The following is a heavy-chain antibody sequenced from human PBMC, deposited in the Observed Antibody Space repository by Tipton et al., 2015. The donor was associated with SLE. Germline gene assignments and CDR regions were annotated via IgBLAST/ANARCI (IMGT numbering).Heavy chain of an antibody. Sequence: SLRLSCAASGFTFSSYSMNRVRQAPGQGLEWVSSISGTSSYIYYADSVKGRFTISRDNAKNSLYLQMNSLRAEDTAVYYCARDVAGTADAFDIWGQGTMVTVSS. V-gene: IGHV3-21*01. CDR2: ISGTSSYI. D-gene: IGHD2-21*02. CDR3: ARDVAGTADAFDI. CDR1: GFTFSSYS. J-gene: IGHJ3*02.